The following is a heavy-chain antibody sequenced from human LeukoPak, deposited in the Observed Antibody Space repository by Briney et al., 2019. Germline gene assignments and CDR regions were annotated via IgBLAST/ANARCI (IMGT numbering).Heavy chain of an antibody. CDR3: ARASRDGYNQNFDH. CDR2: IYPGGSET. V-gene: IGHV5-51*01. Sequence: GESLKISCKGLGYSFSSYWNAWVRQRPGKGLEWMGIIYPGGSETRYDPSFQGQVTISADSSTSTAYLQWSSLRASDTVMYYCARASRDGYNQNFDHWGQGTLATVSS. D-gene: IGHD5-24*01. J-gene: IGHJ4*02. CDR1: GYSFSSYW.